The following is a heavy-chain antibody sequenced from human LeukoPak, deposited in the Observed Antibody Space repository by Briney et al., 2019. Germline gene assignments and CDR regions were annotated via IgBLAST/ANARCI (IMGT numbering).Heavy chain of an antibody. CDR3: AREDGDGLFDY. CDR1: GFTVSSNY. D-gene: IGHD4-17*01. Sequence: PGGSLRLSCAASGFTVSSNYMSWVRQAPGKGLEWVSVIYSGGSTYYADSVRGRFTISRDNSKNTLYLQMNSLRAEDTAVYYCAREDGDGLFDYWGQGTLVTVSS. CDR2: IYSGGST. J-gene: IGHJ4*02. V-gene: IGHV3-53*01.